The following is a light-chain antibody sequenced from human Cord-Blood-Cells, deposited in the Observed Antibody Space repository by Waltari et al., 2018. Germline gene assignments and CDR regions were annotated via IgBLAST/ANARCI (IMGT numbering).Light chain of an antibody. J-gene: IGKJ5*01. Sequence: EIVMTQSPATLSVSPGDRATLSCRASQGFSSNLAWYQQKPGQAPRLLIYGASTRATGIPARFSGSGSGTEFTLTISSLQSEDFAVYYCQQYNNWSTFGQGTRLEIK. CDR2: GAS. V-gene: IGKV3-15*01. CDR3: QQYNNWST. CDR1: QGFSSN.